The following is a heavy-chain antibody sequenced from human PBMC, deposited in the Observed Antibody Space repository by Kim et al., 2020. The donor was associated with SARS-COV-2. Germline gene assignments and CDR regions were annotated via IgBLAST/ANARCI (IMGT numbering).Heavy chain of an antibody. V-gene: IGHV1-69*01. J-gene: IGHJ4*02. Sequence: AQKCQGRVTITADESTSTAYMELSSLRSEDTAVYYCARSGQQLVWGEFDYWGQGTLVTVSS. D-gene: IGHD6-13*01. CDR3: ARSGQQLVWGEFDY.